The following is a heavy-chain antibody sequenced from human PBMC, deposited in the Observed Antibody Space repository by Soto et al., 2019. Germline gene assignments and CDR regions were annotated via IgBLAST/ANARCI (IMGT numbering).Heavy chain of an antibody. CDR1: GFTFNFYG. Sequence: EVQLVESGGGLVQPGGSLRLSCAASGFTFNFYGMTWVRQAPGKGLEWVASIRGNGDEKFYVDSVKGRFTISRDNAKNSLYLQMNDLRAADTAIYFCSRDHYGSGAIWGQGTLVSVSS. J-gene: IGHJ4*02. V-gene: IGHV3-7*05. CDR2: IRGNGDEK. D-gene: IGHD3-10*01. CDR3: SRDHYGSGAI.